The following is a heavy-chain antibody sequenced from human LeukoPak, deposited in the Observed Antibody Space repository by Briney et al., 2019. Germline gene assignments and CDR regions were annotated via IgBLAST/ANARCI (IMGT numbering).Heavy chain of an antibody. Sequence: PGGTLRLSCAASGFTFSSFNMHWVRHAPGKGLVWVSRLKSDGSTAMYADSVQGRFTISRDNARNTVHLLMSSLTVEDTGVYSCARGIYGDPVAFDSWGQGALVPVSS. CDR1: GFTFSSFN. J-gene: IGHJ4*02. D-gene: IGHD4-17*01. CDR3: ARGIYGDPVAFDS. CDR2: LKSDGSTA. V-gene: IGHV3-74*03.